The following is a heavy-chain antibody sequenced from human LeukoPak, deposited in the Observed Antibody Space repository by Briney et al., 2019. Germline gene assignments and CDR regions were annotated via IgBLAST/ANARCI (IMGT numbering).Heavy chain of an antibody. J-gene: IGHJ5*02. CDR1: GGSLNSYY. CDR2: IYYSGST. V-gene: IGHV4-59*01. CDR3: ATSPVGEQQLGAFDP. Sequence: SETPSPPRTVPGGSLNSYYWSWVRQPPGKGPGGIGDIYYSGSTNYNPSLKSRVTISVDTSKNQFSLKLSSVTAADTAVYYCATSPVGEQQLGAFDPWGQGTLVTVSS. D-gene: IGHD6-13*01.